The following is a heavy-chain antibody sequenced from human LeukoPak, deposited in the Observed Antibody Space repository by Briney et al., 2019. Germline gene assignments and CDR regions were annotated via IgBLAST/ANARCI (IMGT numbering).Heavy chain of an antibody. D-gene: IGHD6-13*01. CDR1: GFSLSAYG. J-gene: IGHJ4*02. Sequence: GRSLRLSCAASGFSLSAYGVHWVRQAPGKGLEWVAVIWYDGTSKDYADSVKGLFTFSRDNSKNTLYLQMNRLPVEDTAVYYSARSQSSSLIDYWGQGTLVTVSS. CDR2: IWYDGTSK. CDR3: ARSQSSSLIDY. V-gene: IGHV3-33*01.